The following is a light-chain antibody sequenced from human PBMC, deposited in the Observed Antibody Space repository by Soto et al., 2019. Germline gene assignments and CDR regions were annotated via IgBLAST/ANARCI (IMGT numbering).Light chain of an antibody. J-gene: IGKJ1*01. CDR1: QSVSSN. Sequence: EIVMTQSPSTLSVSLGERATLSCRASQSVSSNLAWYQLKPGQAPRLLIYGASTRATGIPARFSGSGSGTEFTLTISSLQSEDFGVYYCQQYNSWPQTFGQ. CDR2: GAS. CDR3: QQYNSWPQT. V-gene: IGKV3-15*01.